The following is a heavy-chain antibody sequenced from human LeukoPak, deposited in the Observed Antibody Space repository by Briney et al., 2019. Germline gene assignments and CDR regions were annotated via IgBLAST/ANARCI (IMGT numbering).Heavy chain of an antibody. J-gene: IGHJ4*02. CDR1: GSTFITSA. Sequence: PGETLRLSCAASGSTFITSAMSWVRQAPGKGLEWVSAISGSGDRTYYADSVKGRFTVSRDTSKNTLFLQLSSLRAEDTAVYYCAKLLRGVVVPYYDWWGQGTLVTVSS. CDR2: ISGSGDRT. CDR3: AKLLRGVVVPYYDW. V-gene: IGHV3-23*01. D-gene: IGHD3-10*01.